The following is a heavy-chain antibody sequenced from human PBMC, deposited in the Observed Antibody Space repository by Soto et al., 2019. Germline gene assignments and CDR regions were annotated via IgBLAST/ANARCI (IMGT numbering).Heavy chain of an antibody. V-gene: IGHV3-21*01. CDR3: ASDRGRGIVATIPYYFDY. CDR2: ISSSSTYI. D-gene: IGHD5-12*01. Sequence: EVQLVVSGGGLVKPGGSLRLSCAASGFTFNSYSMNWVRQSPGKGLEWVSSISSSSTYIYYADSVNGRFTISRDNAKNSLYLQMNSLRAEDTAVYYCASDRGRGIVATIPYYFDYWGQGTLVSVSS. J-gene: IGHJ4*02. CDR1: GFTFNSYS.